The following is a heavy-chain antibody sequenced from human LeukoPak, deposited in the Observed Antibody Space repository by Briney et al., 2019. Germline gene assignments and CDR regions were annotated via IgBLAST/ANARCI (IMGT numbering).Heavy chain of an antibody. CDR3: ARHRDESYYYYGMDV. V-gene: IGHV4-61*08. J-gene: IGHJ6*02. CDR1: GGSISSGGYS. Sequence: PSETLSLTCAVSGGSISSGGYSWSWIRQPPGKGLEWIGYIYYSGSTNYNPSLKSRVTISVDTSKNQFSLKLSSVTAADTAVYYCARHRDESYYYYGMDVWGQGTTVTVSS. CDR2: IYYSGST.